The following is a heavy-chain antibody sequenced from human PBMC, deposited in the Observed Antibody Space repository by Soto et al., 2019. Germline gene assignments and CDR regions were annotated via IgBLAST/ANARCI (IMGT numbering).Heavy chain of an antibody. D-gene: IGHD3-22*01. CDR1: GFSVSSNY. V-gene: IGHV3-66*01. Sequence: GGSLRLSCAASGFSVSSNYMSWVRQAPGKGLEWVSVIYSGGSTYYADSVKGRFTISRDNSKNTLYLQMNSLRAEDTAVHYCSRGVHYYDSSGYYLAYWGQGTLVTVSS. CDR2: IYSGGST. J-gene: IGHJ4*02. CDR3: SRGVHYYDSSGYYLAY.